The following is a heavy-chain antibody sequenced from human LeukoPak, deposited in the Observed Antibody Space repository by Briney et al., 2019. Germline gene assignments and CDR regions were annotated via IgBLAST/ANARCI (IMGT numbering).Heavy chain of an antibody. D-gene: IGHD6-19*01. V-gene: IGHV3-7*01. J-gene: IGHJ4*02. CDR3: VRGSGWFFGL. CDR1: QFSISYDW. CDR2: IKEDGRDI. Sequence: GGSLRLSCAASQFSISYDWMHWVRQAPGKRLEWVASIKEDGRDIHYLDSVKGRFSISRDNAKNSLSLEMNTLRAEDTAVYYCVRGSGWFFGLWGQGSLVTVSS.